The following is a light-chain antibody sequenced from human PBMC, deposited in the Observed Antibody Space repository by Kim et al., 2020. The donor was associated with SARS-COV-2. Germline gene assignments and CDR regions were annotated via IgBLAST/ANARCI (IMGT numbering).Light chain of an antibody. J-gene: IGLJ3*02. CDR2: STN. V-gene: IGLV8-61*01. CDR1: SGSVSTSYY. Sequence: GWTVTLTCGLSSGSVSTSYYPSWYQQTPGQAPRTLIYSTNTRSSGVPDRFSGSILDNKAALTITGAQADDESDYYCVLYMRSDFWVFGGGTQLTVL. CDR3: VLYMRSDFWV.